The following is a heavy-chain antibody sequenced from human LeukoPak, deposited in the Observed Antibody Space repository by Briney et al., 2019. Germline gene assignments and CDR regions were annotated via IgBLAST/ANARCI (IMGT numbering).Heavy chain of an antibody. D-gene: IGHD2/OR15-2a*01. J-gene: IGHJ4*02. Sequence: ASVKVSCKTSGYTFNTYGIAWVRQAPGQGLEWMGWISAYNGNTNYAQNLQDRVTMTTDTSTTTAYMELRSLRSDDTAVYYCVKDALVVPVSMGPPEVDYWGQGTLVTVSS. CDR2: ISAYNGNT. CDR3: VKDALVVPVSMGPPEVDY. V-gene: IGHV1-18*01. CDR1: GYTFNTYG.